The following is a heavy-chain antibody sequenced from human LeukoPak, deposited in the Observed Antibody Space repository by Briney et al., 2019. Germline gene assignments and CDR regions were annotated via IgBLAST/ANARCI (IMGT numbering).Heavy chain of an antibody. D-gene: IGHD6-25*01. CDR2: IIPIFGTT. Sequence: SVKVSCKASGGTFSSYAIGWVRQAPGQGLEWMGGIIPIFGTTNYAQKFQGRVTITTDESTSTAYMELSSLRSEDTAVYYCANKRNAAPYYFDYWGQGTLVTVSS. CDR1: GGTFSSYA. CDR3: ANKRNAAPYYFDY. V-gene: IGHV1-69*05. J-gene: IGHJ4*02.